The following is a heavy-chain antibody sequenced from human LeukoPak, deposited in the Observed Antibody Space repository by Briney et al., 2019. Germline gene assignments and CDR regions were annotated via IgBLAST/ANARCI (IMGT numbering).Heavy chain of an antibody. CDR3: ARDVRHRYCSSATCYRGWFDP. J-gene: IGHJ5*02. Sequence: AASVKVSCKASGGTFNSYAISWVRQAPGQGLEWMGGIIPFFGTAIYAQKFQDRVTITADDSTSTAYMELRSLRSEDTAVYYCARDVRHRYCSSATCYRGWFDPWGQGTLSPSPQ. V-gene: IGHV1-69*13. CDR2: IIPFFGTA. CDR1: GGTFNSYA. D-gene: IGHD2-2*01.